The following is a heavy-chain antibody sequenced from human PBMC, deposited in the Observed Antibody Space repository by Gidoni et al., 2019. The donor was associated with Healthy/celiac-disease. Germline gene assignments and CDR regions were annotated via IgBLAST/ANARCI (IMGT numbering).Heavy chain of an antibody. J-gene: IGHJ3*02. D-gene: IGHD3-22*01. CDR2: ISSSSSYI. V-gene: IGHV3-21*01. CDR3: ARDLPVEGDYYDSSDIPLEYDAFDI. Sequence: EVQLVESGGGLVKPGGSLRLSCAASGFTLSSYSMHWVRTAPGKGLEWVLSISSSSSYIYYADSVKGRFTISRDNAKNSLYLQMNSLRAEDTAVYYCARDLPVEGDYYDSSDIPLEYDAFDIWGQGTMVTVSS. CDR1: GFTLSSYS.